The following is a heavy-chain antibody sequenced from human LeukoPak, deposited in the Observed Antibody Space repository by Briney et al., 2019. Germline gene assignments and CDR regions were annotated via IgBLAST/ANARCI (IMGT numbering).Heavy chain of an antibody. CDR3: AREEYSSSSVSWFDP. Sequence: GASVKVSCKASGGTFSSYAISWVRQAPGQGLEWMGGIIPIFGTANYAQKFQGRVTITTDESTSTAYMELSSLRSEDTAVYYCAREEYSSSSVSWFDPWGQGTLVTVSS. CDR1: GGTFSSYA. V-gene: IGHV1-69*05. J-gene: IGHJ5*02. CDR2: IIPIFGTA. D-gene: IGHD6-6*01.